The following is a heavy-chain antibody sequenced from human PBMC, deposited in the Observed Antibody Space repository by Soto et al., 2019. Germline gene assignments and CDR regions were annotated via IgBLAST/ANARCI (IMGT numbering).Heavy chain of an antibody. Sequence: GGSLRLSCAASGFAFSTYAVNWVRQAPGKGLEWVSGISGDGVNTYYADSVKGRFTIFRDNSKDTVYLQMSSLRADDTAVYFCGPRPSGGQGALVTVSS. V-gene: IGHV3-23*01. J-gene: IGHJ4*02. CDR1: GFAFSTYA. CDR3: GPRPS. CDR2: ISGDGVNT. D-gene: IGHD6-6*01.